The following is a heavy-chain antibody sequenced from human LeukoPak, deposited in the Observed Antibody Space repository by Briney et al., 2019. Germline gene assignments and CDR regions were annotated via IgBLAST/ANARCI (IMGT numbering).Heavy chain of an antibody. Sequence: GGSLRLSCAASGLTFTDFWMNWVHLAPGRGLEWLANINPDGNEKYYVDSVKGRFAMSRDNAQNEVYLKINSLRAEDTGVYYCSGRDSSRSPRAYWGQGTLVSVSS. D-gene: IGHD6-13*01. J-gene: IGHJ4*02. CDR2: INPDGNEK. V-gene: IGHV3-7*02. CDR3: SGRDSSRSPRAY. CDR1: GLTFTDFW.